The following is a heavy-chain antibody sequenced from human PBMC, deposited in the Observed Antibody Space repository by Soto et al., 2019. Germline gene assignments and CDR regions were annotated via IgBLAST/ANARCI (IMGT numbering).Heavy chain of an antibody. V-gene: IGHV4-39*01. CDR1: GDSISGSPYY. CDR3: ARLQTAVPHY. D-gene: IGHD5-18*01. CDR2: IFYDRYT. J-gene: IGHJ4*02. Sequence: QVQLQESGPGLVMPSETLSLTCTVSGDSISGSPYYWGWIRQPPGKRLEWIGSIFYDRYTVYTPSLXCRVTFSVDTSKTQFSLKLTSVAAADAATFFCARLQTAVPHYWGQGILVTVSS.